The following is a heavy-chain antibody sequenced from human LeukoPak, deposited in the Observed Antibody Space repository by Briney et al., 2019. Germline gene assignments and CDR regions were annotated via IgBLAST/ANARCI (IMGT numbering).Heavy chain of an antibody. CDR2: INHSGST. Sequence: SETLSLTCAVYGGSFSGYYWSWIRQPPGKGLEWIGEINHSGSTNYNSSLKSRVTISVDTSKNQFSLKLSSVTAADTAVYYCARRGSEITYCGGDCYSPYYFDYWGQGTLVTVSS. V-gene: IGHV4-34*01. J-gene: IGHJ4*02. CDR3: ARRGSEITYCGGDCYSPYYFDY. D-gene: IGHD2-21*02. CDR1: GGSFSGYY.